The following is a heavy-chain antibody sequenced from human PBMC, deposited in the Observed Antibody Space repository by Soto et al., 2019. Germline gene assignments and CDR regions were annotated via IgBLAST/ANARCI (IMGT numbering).Heavy chain of an antibody. V-gene: IGHV4-59*01. Sequence: PSETLSLTCTVSGGSISSYYWNWIRQPPGKGLEWIGYISYSGSTNYNPSLKSRVTISVDTSKNQFSLKLSSVTAADTAEYYCASSSDYGALYLPYWGQGTLVTVSS. CDR1: GGSISSYY. CDR2: ISYSGST. CDR3: ASSSDYGALYLPY. D-gene: IGHD4-17*01. J-gene: IGHJ4*02.